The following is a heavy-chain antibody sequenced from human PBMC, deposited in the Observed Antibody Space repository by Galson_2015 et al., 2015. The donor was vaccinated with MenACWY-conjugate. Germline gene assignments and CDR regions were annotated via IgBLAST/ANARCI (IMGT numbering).Heavy chain of an antibody. J-gene: IGHJ3*02. Sequence: SVKVSCKVSGYTLTELSMHWVRQAPGKGLEWMGGFDPEDGETIYAQKFQGRVTMTEDTSTDTAYMELSSLRSEDTAVYYCATALLTMVRGVTRSRAFDIWGQGTMVTVSS. CDR1: GYTLTELS. V-gene: IGHV1-24*01. D-gene: IGHD3-10*01. CDR3: ATALLTMVRGVTRSRAFDI. CDR2: FDPEDGET.